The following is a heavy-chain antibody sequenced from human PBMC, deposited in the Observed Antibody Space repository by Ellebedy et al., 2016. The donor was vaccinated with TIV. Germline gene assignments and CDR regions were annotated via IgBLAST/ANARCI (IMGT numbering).Heavy chain of an antibody. V-gene: IGHV3-49*04. Sequence: GESLKISCAASGFTFGDYAMSWVRQAPGKGLEWVGFIRSKAYGGTTEYAASVKGRFTISRDDSKSIAYLQMNSLKTEDTAVYYCARGQSTDFDWFTMGYWGQGTLVTVSP. CDR3: ARGQSTDFDWFTMGY. D-gene: IGHD3-9*01. CDR1: GFTFGDYA. CDR2: IRSKAYGGTT. J-gene: IGHJ4*02.